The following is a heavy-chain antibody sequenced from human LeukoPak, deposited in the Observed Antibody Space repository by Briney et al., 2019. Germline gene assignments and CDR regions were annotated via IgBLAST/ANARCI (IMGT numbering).Heavy chain of an antibody. CDR1: GFTFSSSG. J-gene: IGHJ4*02. CDR3: AKDRSHLDSSGYRNFDY. CDR2: VQYDGSNK. V-gene: IGHV3-30*02. Sequence: PGGSLRLSCAASGFTFSSSGMHWVRQPPGKGLEWVAFVQYDGSNKYYADSVKGRFTISRDNSKNTLSLQMNSLRTEDTAVYYCAKDRSHLDSSGYRNFDYWGQGTLVTVSS. D-gene: IGHD3-22*01.